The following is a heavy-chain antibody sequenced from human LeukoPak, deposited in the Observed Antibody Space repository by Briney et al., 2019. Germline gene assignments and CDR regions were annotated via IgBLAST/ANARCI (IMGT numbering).Heavy chain of an antibody. V-gene: IGHV3-53*01. J-gene: IGHJ3*02. CDR2: IYSDGST. CDR3: ARDQTFDI. Sequence: PGGSLRLSSAASGFTLSINYMSWVRQAPGKGLEWVSVIYSDGSTYYADSVKGRFTISRDNSRNTLYLQMTSLRAEDTAVYYCARDQTFDIWGQGTMVTVSS. CDR1: GFTLSINY.